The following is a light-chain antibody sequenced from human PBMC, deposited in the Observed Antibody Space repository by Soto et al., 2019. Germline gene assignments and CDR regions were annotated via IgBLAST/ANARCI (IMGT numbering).Light chain of an antibody. J-gene: IGLJ1*01. CDR1: TSNIGAGYD. CDR3: QSYDNTLSGPIYV. V-gene: IGLV1-40*01. CDR2: GNT. Sequence: QSVLTQPASVSGSPGQSISISCTGITSNIGAGYDVHWYQLLPGRAPKLLIYGNTNRPSGVPDRFSGSKSATSASLAITGLQAEDEAIYYCQSYDNTLSGPIYVFGTGTKVTVL.